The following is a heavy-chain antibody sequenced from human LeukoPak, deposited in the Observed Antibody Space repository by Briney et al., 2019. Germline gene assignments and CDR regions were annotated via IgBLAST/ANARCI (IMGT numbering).Heavy chain of an antibody. D-gene: IGHD3-3*01. CDR3: ARDAYYDFWSGYPRYFDY. J-gene: IGHJ4*02. Sequence: PGGSLRLSCAVSGVNFSSYWMSWVRQAPGKGLEWVANIKQDGSEEYYVDSVKGRFTISTDNAKNSLYLQMNCLRAEDTAVYYCARDAYYDFWSGYPRYFDYWGQGTLVTASS. V-gene: IGHV3-7*01. CDR1: GVNFSSYW. CDR2: IKQDGSEE.